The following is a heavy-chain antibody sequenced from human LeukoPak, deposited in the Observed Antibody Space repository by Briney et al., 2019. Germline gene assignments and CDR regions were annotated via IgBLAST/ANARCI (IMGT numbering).Heavy chain of an antibody. D-gene: IGHD5-18*01. CDR2: IYYSGST. CDR3: ARDVVDTAMVMGLDY. Sequence: SETLSLTCTVSGVSVSSGSYYWSWIRQPPGKGLEWNGYIYYSGSTNYNPSLKSRVTISVDTSKNQFSLKLSSVTAADTAVYYCARDVVDTAMVMGLDYWGQGTLVTVSS. V-gene: IGHV4-61*01. J-gene: IGHJ4*02. CDR1: GVSVSSGSYY.